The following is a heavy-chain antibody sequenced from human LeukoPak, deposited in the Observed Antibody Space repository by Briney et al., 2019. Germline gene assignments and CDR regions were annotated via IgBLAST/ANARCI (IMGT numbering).Heavy chain of an antibody. Sequence: SETLSLTCTVSGDSISSSSYYWGWIRQPPGKGLEWIGTIFYSGSTYYNPSLKSRVTISVDTSKNQFSLKLSSVTAADTAVYYCARFTYYYDSSGYPDYWGQGTLVTVSS. CDR1: GDSISSSSYY. J-gene: IGHJ4*02. D-gene: IGHD3-22*01. V-gene: IGHV4-39*07. CDR2: IFYSGST. CDR3: ARFTYYYDSSGYPDY.